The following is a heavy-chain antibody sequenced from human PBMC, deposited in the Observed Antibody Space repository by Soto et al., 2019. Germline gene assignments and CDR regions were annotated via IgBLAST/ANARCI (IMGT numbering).Heavy chain of an antibody. V-gene: IGHV3-13*01. CDR1: GFTFSRYD. D-gene: IGHD3-10*01. CDR2: IGTAGDS. Sequence: PGGSLRLSCAASGFTFSRYDMHGVRQVTGRSLEWVAAIGTAGDSYYPGSVKGRFTISRDNAKNSLYLHMNSLRAGDTAVYYCTRSPVLVRGVRAFDYWGQGTLVTVSS. CDR3: TRSPVLVRGVRAFDY. J-gene: IGHJ4*02.